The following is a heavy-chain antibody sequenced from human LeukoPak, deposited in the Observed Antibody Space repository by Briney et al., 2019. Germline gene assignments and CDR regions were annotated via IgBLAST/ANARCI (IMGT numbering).Heavy chain of an antibody. Sequence: TSETLSLTCAVYGASFSDYYWSFIRQPPGKGLEWIGYIYYSGSTNYNPSLKSRVTISVDTSKNQFSLKLSSVTAADTAVYYCARVSGYDWESFYDYWGQGTLVTVSS. V-gene: IGHV4-59*01. J-gene: IGHJ4*02. CDR2: IYYSGST. CDR1: GASFSDYY. CDR3: ARVSGYDWESFYDY. D-gene: IGHD5-12*01.